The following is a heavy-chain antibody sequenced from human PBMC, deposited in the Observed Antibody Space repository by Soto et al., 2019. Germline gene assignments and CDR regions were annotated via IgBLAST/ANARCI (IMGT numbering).Heavy chain of an antibody. D-gene: IGHD3-10*01. Sequence: QVQLVQSEAEVQKPGASVKVSCKASGYTFTTYDISWVRQAPGQGLEWMGWISGNNGNTNYAQKLQGRVTMTRDTSTSTAYMDLRSLRSDDTAVYYCARGGSGSGFDYWGQGTLVTVSS. V-gene: IGHV1-18*04. CDR1: GYTFTTYD. J-gene: IGHJ4*02. CDR2: ISGNNGNT. CDR3: ARGGSGSGFDY.